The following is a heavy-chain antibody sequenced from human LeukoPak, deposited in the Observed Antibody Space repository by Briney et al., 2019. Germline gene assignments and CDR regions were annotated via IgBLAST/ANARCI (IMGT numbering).Heavy chain of an antibody. Sequence: GGSLRLSCVASGFSFDDYAMHWVRQAPGKGLEWVSGISWNSDTIDYADSVKGRFTVSRDNAKNTLYLQMNSLRAEDMALYYCAKDKGGSWFYHMDVWGKGTTVTVSS. CDR3: AKDKGGSWFYHMDV. CDR1: GFSFDDYA. J-gene: IGHJ6*03. D-gene: IGHD2-15*01. CDR2: ISWNSDTI. V-gene: IGHV3-9*03.